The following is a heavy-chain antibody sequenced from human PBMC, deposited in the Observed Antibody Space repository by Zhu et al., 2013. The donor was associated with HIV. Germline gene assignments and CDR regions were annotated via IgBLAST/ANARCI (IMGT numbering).Heavy chain of an antibody. CDR3: VTSIDYYDSSGYTS. CDR1: GGTFNNYR. CDR2: LMPIFRTA. J-gene: IGHJ5*02. V-gene: IGHV1-69*01. D-gene: IGHD3-22*01. Sequence: QVQLVQSGAEVKKPGSSVKVSCKASGGTFNNYRINWVRQAPGQGLEWMGGLMPIFRTAYYAQNFQGRVTITADESSSTAYMELSSLRSEDTAIYYCVTSIDYYDSSGYTSWGQGTLVTVSS.